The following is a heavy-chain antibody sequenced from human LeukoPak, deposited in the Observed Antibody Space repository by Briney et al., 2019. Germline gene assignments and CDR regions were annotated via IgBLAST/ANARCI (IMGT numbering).Heavy chain of an antibody. CDR1: GFTVTSNY. CDR3: ARDRSPIVATTDAFDI. D-gene: IGHD5-12*01. V-gene: IGHV3-11*04. CDR2: ISSSGSTI. Sequence: PGGSLRLSCAASGFTVTSNYMSWVRQAPGEGLEWVSYISSSGSTIYYADSVKGRFTISRDNAKNSLYLQMNSLRAEDTAVYYCARDRSPIVATTDAFDIWGQGTMVTVSS. J-gene: IGHJ3*02.